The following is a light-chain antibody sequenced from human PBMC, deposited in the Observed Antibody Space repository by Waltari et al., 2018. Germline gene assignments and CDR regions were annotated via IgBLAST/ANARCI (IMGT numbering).Light chain of an antibody. CDR2: QSD. J-gene: IGLJ2*01. Sequence: SYDLTQTPLVSVSPGHPAPITCSRDTLRYRSSSWYQQEPGQSPVVLVYQSDKRHSGIPERISGSNSGNTATLTISGTQSVDEADYYCQTWDSGSVIFGGGTKLTVL. CDR3: QTWDSGSVI. V-gene: IGLV3-1*01. CDR1: TLRYRS.